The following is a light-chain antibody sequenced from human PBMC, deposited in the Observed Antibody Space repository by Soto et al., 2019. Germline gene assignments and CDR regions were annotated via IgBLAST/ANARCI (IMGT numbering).Light chain of an antibody. J-gene: IGKJ1*01. V-gene: IGKV3-15*01. CDR3: QQYNNWLRGT. CDR2: GAS. CDR1: QSVSSN. Sequence: EIVMSQSPSTLSVSTGERATLSCRASQSVSSNLAWYQQKPGQAPRLLIYGASTRATGIPARFSGSGSGTEFTLTISSLQSEDFAVYYCQQYNNWLRGTFGQGTKVDIK.